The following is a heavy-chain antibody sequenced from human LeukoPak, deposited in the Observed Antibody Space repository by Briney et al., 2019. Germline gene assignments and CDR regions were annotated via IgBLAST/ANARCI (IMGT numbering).Heavy chain of an antibody. CDR2: INPNSGDT. J-gene: IGHJ4*02. CDR3: ARERYTAYGNFDY. D-gene: IGHD5-12*01. Sequence: GASVKVSCKASGYTFTNHPMHWVRQAPGQGLEWMGWINPNSGDTNYVQKFHGRVTLTRDPPISTADMELSGLRADDTAVYYCARERYTAYGNFDYWGQGTQVTVSS. V-gene: IGHV1-2*02. CDR1: GYTFTNHP.